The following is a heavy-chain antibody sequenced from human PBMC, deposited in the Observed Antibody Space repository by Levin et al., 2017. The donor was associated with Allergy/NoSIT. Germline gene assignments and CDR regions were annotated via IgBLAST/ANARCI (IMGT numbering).Heavy chain of an antibody. D-gene: IGHD3-22*01. V-gene: IGHV3-15*01. CDR1: GFTFSNAW. J-gene: IGHJ4*02. CDR3: TTDRRYYDSSGYYYFDY. CDR2: IKSKTDGGTT. Sequence: LSLTCAASGFTFSNAWMSWVRQAPGKGLEWVGRIKSKTDGGTTDYAAPVKGRFTISRDDSKNTLYLQMNSLKTEDTAVYYCTTDRRYYDSSGYYYFDYWGQGTLVTVSS.